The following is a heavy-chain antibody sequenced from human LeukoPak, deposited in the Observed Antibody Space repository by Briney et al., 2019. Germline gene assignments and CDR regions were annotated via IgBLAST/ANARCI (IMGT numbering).Heavy chain of an antibody. J-gene: IGHJ5*02. CDR3: ARGSSGPNWFDP. Sequence: PSETLSLTCTVSGGSISSSSYYWGWIRQPPGKGLEWIGSIYYSGSTYYNPSLKSRVTISVDTSKNQFSLKLSSVTPEDTAVYYCARGSSGPNWFDPWGQGTLVTVSS. CDR1: GGSISSSSYY. V-gene: IGHV4-39*07. D-gene: IGHD6-25*01. CDR2: IYYSGST.